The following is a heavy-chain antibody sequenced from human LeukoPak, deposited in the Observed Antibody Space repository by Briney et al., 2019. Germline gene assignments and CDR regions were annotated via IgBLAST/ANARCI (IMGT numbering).Heavy chain of an antibody. J-gene: IGHJ4*02. V-gene: IGHV3-48*03. CDR3: ARDPRGYSYGSDDY. D-gene: IGHD5-18*01. CDR1: GFTFSSYE. Sequence: GGSVRFSCAASGFTFSSYEMNWVRQAPGKGLEWVSYISNSGSTIFYADSVKGRFTISRDNAKNSLYLQMNSLRAEDTAVYYCARDPRGYSYGSDDYWGRDTVDSVSS. CDR2: ISNSGSTI.